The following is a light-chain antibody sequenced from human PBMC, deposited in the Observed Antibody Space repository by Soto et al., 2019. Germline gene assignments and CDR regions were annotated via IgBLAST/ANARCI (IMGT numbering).Light chain of an antibody. J-gene: IGLJ2*01. Sequence: QSALAQPASVSGSPGQSITISCTGTSSDVGAYYYVSWYQQHPGKAPRLMIYDVNKRPSGASARFSGSKSGNTASLTISGLQAEDEADYYCYSYSVTDTIVVFGGGTKVTVL. V-gene: IGLV2-14*03. CDR1: SSDVGAYYY. CDR2: DVN. CDR3: YSYSVTDTIVV.